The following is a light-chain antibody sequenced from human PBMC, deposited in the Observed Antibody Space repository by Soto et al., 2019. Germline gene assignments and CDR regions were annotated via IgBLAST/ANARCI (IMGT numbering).Light chain of an antibody. Sequence: EIVLTQSPGTLSLSPGERATLSCRASQSVNSRVAWYQHKPGQAPRLLISGASSRATGIPDRFSGSGSGTDFTLTISRLEPEDFAVYYCQQYGSSPLTFGGGTKVDIK. V-gene: IGKV3-20*01. CDR2: GAS. CDR1: QSVNSR. J-gene: IGKJ4*01. CDR3: QQYGSSPLT.